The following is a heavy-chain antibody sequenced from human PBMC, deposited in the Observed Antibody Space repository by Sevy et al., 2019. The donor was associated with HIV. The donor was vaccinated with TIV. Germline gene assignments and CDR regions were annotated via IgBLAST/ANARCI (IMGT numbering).Heavy chain of an antibody. D-gene: IGHD4-17*01. Sequence: GGSLRLSCAASGLTFSSYAMHWVRQAPGKGLEWVALISYDGSNKYYADSVKGRFTISRDNSKNTLYLQVKSLRTEDTAVYYCARDQHDYAGNLRTGWFDPWGQRTLVTVSS. V-gene: IGHV3-30-3*01. CDR1: GLTFSSYA. CDR2: ISYDGSNK. J-gene: IGHJ5*02. CDR3: ARDQHDYAGNLRTGWFDP.